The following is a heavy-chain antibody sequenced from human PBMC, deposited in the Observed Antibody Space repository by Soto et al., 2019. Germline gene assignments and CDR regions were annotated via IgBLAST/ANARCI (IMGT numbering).Heavy chain of an antibody. J-gene: IGHJ4*02. Sequence: SETLSLTCTVSGGSISGYYWSWIRQPPGKGLEWIGYIYYSGSTNYNPSLKSRVTISVDTSRNQFSLKLSSVTAADTAVYYCARASSGYYPEWTMFGYWGQGTLVTVSS. V-gene: IGHV4-59*01. CDR3: ARASSGYYPEWTMFGY. D-gene: IGHD3-22*01. CDR2: IYYSGST. CDR1: GGSISGYY.